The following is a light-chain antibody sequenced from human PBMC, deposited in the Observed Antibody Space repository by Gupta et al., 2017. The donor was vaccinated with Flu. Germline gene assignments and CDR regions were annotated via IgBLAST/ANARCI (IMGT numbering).Light chain of an antibody. CDR2: EVN. CDR1: SSDIGANNY. V-gene: IGLV2-8*01. Sequence: GQSVAISGTGTSSDIGANNYVSWYQQQSGKAPKLLIDEVNKRPSGVPDRFSGSKSGNTASLTVSGLQTEDEDDYYCCSYGSSDVFGTGTKVTVL. J-gene: IGLJ1*01. CDR3: CSYGSSDV.